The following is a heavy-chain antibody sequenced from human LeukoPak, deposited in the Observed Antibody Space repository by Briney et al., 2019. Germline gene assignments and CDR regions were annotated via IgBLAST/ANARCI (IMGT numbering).Heavy chain of an antibody. Sequence: PSETLSLTCTVSGGSISSYYWSWIRQPAGKGLEWIGRIYTSGSTNYNPSLKSRVTMSVDTSKNQFSLKLSSVTAADTAVYYCARDRVVPAAHDAFDIWGQGTMVTVSS. J-gene: IGHJ3*02. CDR3: ARDRVVPAAHDAFDI. CDR2: IYTSGST. D-gene: IGHD2-2*01. V-gene: IGHV4-4*07. CDR1: GGSISSYY.